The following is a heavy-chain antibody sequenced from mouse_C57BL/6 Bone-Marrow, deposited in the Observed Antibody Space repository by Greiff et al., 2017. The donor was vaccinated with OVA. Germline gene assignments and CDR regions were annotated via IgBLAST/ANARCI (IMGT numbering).Heavy chain of an antibody. CDR2: INPDSSTI. D-gene: IGHD4-1*01. CDR3: ARPLTGNWYFDV. J-gene: IGHJ1*03. CDR1: GIDFSRYW. V-gene: IGHV4-1*01. Sequence: AAAGIDFSRYWMSWVRRAPGKGLEWIGEINPDSSTINYAPSLKDKFIISRDNAKNTLYLQMSKVRSEDTALYYCARPLTGNWYFDVWGTGTTVTVSS.